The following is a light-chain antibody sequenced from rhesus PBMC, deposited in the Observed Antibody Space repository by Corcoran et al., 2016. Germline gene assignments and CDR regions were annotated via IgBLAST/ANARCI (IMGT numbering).Light chain of an antibody. CDR1: QGIAGW. CDR2: QAS. CDR3: QHYNSVPRT. J-gene: IGKJ1*01. Sequence: DIQMTQSPSSLSASVGNRVTITCRASQGIAGWLAWYQQKPGKAPKLRGYQASNLQKGVPSRFNGSGYGSDLTLTIISLQPEDFATYYCQHYNSVPRTFGQGTRVEVK. V-gene: IGKV1-21*01.